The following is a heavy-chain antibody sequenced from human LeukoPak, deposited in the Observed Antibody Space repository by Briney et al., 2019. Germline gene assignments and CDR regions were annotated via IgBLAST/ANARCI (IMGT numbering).Heavy chain of an antibody. CDR1: GFTFSSYA. Sequence: GGSLRLSCAASGFTFSSYAMSWVRQAPGKGLEWVSAIYSGGSTYYADSVKGRFTISRDNCKNTLYLQMNSLRAEDTAVYYCAREGGYGDYVYAFDIWGQGTMVTVSS. D-gene: IGHD4-17*01. CDR2: IYSGGST. V-gene: IGHV3-53*01. J-gene: IGHJ3*02. CDR3: AREGGYGDYVYAFDI.